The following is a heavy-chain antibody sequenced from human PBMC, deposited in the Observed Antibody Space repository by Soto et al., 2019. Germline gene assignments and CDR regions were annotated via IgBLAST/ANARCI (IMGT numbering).Heavy chain of an antibody. Sequence: SVKVSCKASGGTFSSYAISWLRQAPGQGLEWMGGIIPIFGTANYAQKFQGRVTITADKSTSTAYMELSSLRSEDTAVYYCARGGYNYYGMDVWGQGTTVTVSS. V-gene: IGHV1-69*06. CDR1: GGTFSSYA. D-gene: IGHD2-15*01. CDR3: ARGGYNYYGMDV. J-gene: IGHJ6*02. CDR2: IIPIFGTA.